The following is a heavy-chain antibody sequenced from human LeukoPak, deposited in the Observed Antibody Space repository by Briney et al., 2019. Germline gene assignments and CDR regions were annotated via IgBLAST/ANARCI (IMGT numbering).Heavy chain of an antibody. V-gene: IGHV4-4*07. CDR2: IYTSGST. J-gene: IGHJ4*02. CDR3: ARVYLGGDGYNFFDY. D-gene: IGHD5-24*01. Sequence: SETLSLTCTVSGGSISSYYWSWIRQPAGKGLEWIGRIYTSGSTNYNPSLKSRVTMSVDTSKNQLSLKLSSVTAADPAVYYCARVYLGGDGYNFFDYWGQGTLVTVSS. CDR1: GGSISSYY.